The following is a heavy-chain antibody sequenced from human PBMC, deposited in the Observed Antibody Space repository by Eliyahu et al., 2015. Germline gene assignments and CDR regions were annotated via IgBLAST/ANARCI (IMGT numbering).Heavy chain of an antibody. D-gene: IGHD3-22*01. Sequence: QVQLQESGPGLVKPSETLSXNCTVSGASMYSPYWSWIRQPPGKXLEWLGYIYFTGSTTYNPSLKSRVAMSMDPSKNQFSLSLTSVTAADTAVYYCARHRWMIAPDYWGQGTLVTVSS. CDR3: ARHRWMIAPDY. V-gene: IGHV4-59*11. J-gene: IGHJ4*02. CDR1: GASMYSPY. CDR2: IYFTGST.